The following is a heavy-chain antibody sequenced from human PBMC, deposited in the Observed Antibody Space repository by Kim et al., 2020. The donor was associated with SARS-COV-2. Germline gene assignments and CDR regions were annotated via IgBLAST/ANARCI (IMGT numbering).Heavy chain of an antibody. V-gene: IGHV4-4*02. Sequence: YHPSTKSRLTLSVDKSKNQFSLKLSCVTAADTAVYYCARLLWFGESWFDPWGQGTLVTVSS. CDR3: ARLLWFGESWFDP. D-gene: IGHD3-10*01. J-gene: IGHJ5*02.